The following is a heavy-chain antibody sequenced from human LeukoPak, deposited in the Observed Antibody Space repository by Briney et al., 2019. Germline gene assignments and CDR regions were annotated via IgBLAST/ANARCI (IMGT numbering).Heavy chain of an antibody. CDR2: IYYSGST. D-gene: IGHD5-24*01. Sequence: SETLSLTCTVSGVSISSGGYYWSWIRQHPEKGLEWIGYIYYSGSTYYNPSLKSRVTISVDTSKNQFSLKLSSVTAADTAVYYCARATDGYIHYWGQGTLVTVSS. CDR3: ARATDGYIHY. CDR1: GVSISSGGYY. J-gene: IGHJ4*02. V-gene: IGHV4-31*03.